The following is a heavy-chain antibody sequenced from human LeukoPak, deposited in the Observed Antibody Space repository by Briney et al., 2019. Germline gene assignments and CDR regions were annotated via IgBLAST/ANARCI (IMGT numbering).Heavy chain of an antibody. Sequence: PSETLSLTCTVSGGSISSYYWSWIRQPAGKGLEWTGRIYTSGSTNYNPSLKSRVTMSVDTSKNQFSLKLSSVTAADTAVYYCARGPLPYDILTGYTDSYYYYGMDVWGQGTTVTVSS. CDR3: ARGPLPYDILTGYTDSYYYYGMDV. V-gene: IGHV4-4*07. CDR1: GGSISSYY. J-gene: IGHJ6*02. D-gene: IGHD3-9*01. CDR2: IYTSGST.